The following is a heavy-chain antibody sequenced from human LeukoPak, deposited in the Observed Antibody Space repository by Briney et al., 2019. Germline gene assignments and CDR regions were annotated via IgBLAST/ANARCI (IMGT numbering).Heavy chain of an antibody. CDR1: GFTFSSYW. Sequence: GGSLRLSCAASGFTFSSYWMHWVRQAPGKGLVWVSRINSDGSSTSYADSVKGRFTISRDNAKNTLYLQMNSLRAEDTAVYYCAAEPPRDGYNYYYYYGMDVWGQGTTVTVSS. V-gene: IGHV3-74*01. J-gene: IGHJ6*02. CDR3: AAEPPRDGYNYYYYYGMDV. CDR2: INSDGSST. D-gene: IGHD5-24*01.